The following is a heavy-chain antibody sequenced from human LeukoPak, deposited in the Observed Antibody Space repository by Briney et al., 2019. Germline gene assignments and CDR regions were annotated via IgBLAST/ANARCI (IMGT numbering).Heavy chain of an antibody. CDR3: ARDSPYCSGGSCYGSHMDV. CDR1: GGSISSHY. CDR2: IYYSGST. V-gene: IGHV4-59*11. J-gene: IGHJ6*03. Sequence: SETLSLTCTVSGGSISSHYWSWIRQPPGKGLEWIGYIYYSGSTNYNPSLKSRVTISVDTSKNQFSLKLSSVTAADTAVYYCARDSPYCSGGSCYGSHMDVWGKGTTVTISS. D-gene: IGHD2-15*01.